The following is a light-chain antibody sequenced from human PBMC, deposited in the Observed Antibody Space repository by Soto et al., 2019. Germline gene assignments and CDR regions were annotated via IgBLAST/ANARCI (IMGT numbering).Light chain of an antibody. V-gene: IGLV2-14*01. J-gene: IGLJ1*01. CDR2: EVS. Sequence: QSVLTQPASVSGSPGQSITISCTGTSSDVGGYNYVSWYQQHPGKAPKLMIYEVSNQPSGVSNRFSGSKSGNTASLTISGLQAEDEADYYCSSYTSSSTLEFGTGTKVTVL. CDR1: SSDVGGYNY. CDR3: SSYTSSSTLE.